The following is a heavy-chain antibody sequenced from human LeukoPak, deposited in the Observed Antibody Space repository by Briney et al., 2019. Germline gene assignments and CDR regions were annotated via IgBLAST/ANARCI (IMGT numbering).Heavy chain of an antibody. CDR3: ARDMGSGWYRQFDY. V-gene: IGHV3-21*01. J-gene: IGHJ4*02. CDR1: GFTFSSYS. D-gene: IGHD6-19*01. CDR2: ISSSSSYI. Sequence: SGGSLRLSCAASGFTFSSYSMNWVRQAPGKGLEWVSSISSSSSYIYYADPVKGRFTISRDNAKNSLYLQMNSLRAEDTAVYYCARDMGSGWYRQFDYWGQGTLVTVSS.